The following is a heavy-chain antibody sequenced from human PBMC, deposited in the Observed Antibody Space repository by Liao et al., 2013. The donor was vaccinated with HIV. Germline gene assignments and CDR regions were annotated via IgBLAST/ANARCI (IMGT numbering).Heavy chain of an antibody. CDR2: IYTSGST. Sequence: QVQLQESGPGLVKPSETLSLTCTVSGGSISSGSYYWSWIRQPAGKGLEWIGRIYTSGSTNYNPSLKSRVTISVDTSKNQFSLKLSSVTAADTAVYYCARYLVGRFDYWGQGTLVTVSS. V-gene: IGHV4-61*02. CDR1: GGSISSGSYY. CDR3: ARYLVGRFDY. D-gene: IGHD1-26*01. J-gene: IGHJ4*02.